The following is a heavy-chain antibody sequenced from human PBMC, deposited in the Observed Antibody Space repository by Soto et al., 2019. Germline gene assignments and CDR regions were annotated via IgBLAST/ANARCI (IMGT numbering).Heavy chain of an antibody. Sequence: GGSLRLSCAASGFTFSSYGMHWVRQAPGKGLEWVAVISYDGSNKYYADSVKGRFTISRDNSKNTLYLQMNSLRAEDTAVYYCAKDLIMITFEGVIPQGYFDYWGQGTLVTVSS. V-gene: IGHV3-30*18. CDR1: GFTFSSYG. CDR3: AKDLIMITFEGVIPQGYFDY. D-gene: IGHD3-16*02. CDR2: ISYDGSNK. J-gene: IGHJ4*02.